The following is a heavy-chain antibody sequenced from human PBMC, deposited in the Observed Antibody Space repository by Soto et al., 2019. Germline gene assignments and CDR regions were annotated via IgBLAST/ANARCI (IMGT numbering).Heavy chain of an antibody. D-gene: IGHD2-21*02. CDR2: LYDVDGT. CDR3: TKDIRRNGDYGPHYFDY. CDR1: GLTVSGKKY. Sequence: DVQLVESGGGLIQPGGSLRLSCAAFGLTVSGKKYLAWVRQAPGRGLEWVSALYDVDGTYYADSVKGRFTTSGDSSKTIVYLQMNSLRAEDTALYYCTKDIRRNGDYGPHYFDYWGQGTLVTVSS. J-gene: IGHJ4*02. V-gene: IGHV3-53*01.